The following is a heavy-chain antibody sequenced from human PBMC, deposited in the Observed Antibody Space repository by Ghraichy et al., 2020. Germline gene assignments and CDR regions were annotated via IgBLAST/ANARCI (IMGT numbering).Heavy chain of an antibody. CDR1: GYTFTNHY. D-gene: IGHD1-26*01. CDR3: ARMEPEAYSHFDL. CDR2: IHPTSGGT. J-gene: IGHJ2*01. Sequence: ASVKVSCKSSGYTFTNHYMHWVRQAPGQGLEWVGWIHPTSGGTKYARKFQGRVTMTRDTSISTAYMELTRLTSDDTAVYFCARMEPEAYSHFDLWGRGTLVTVSS. V-gene: IGHV1-2*02.